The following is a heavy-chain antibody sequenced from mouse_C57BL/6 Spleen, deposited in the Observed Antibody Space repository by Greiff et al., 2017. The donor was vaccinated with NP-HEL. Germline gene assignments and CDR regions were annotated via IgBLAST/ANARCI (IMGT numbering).Heavy chain of an antibody. CDR1: GFNIKDDY. Sequence: EVQLQQSGAELVRPGASVKLSCTASGFNIKDDYMHWVKQRPEQGLEWIGWIDPENGDTEYASKFQGKATITADTSSNTAYLQLSSLTSEDTAVYYCTTKELPLYYAMDYWGQGTSVTVSS. CDR3: TTKELPLYYAMDY. CDR2: IDPENGDT. J-gene: IGHJ4*01. V-gene: IGHV14-4*01. D-gene: IGHD1-1*01.